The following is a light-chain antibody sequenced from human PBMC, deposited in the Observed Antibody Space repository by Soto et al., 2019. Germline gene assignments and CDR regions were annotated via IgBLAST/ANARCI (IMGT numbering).Light chain of an antibody. CDR3: QRYGSSPLT. J-gene: IGKJ4*01. CDR1: QSVSSL. V-gene: IGKV3-15*01. Sequence: IVLTQSPATLSVSPGERATLSCRASQSVSSLLAWYQQKPRQAPRLLIYDTSTRATGIPARFSGSGSGTDFTLTISSLQSEDLAVYYCQRYGSSPLTFGGGTKVEIK. CDR2: DTS.